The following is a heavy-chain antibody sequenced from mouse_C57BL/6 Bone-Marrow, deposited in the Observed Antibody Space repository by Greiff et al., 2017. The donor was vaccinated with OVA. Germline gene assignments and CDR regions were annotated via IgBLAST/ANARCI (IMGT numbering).Heavy chain of an antibody. Sequence: EVQLQQSGPVLVKPGASVKMSCKASGYTFTNYYMHWVKQSPGKSLEWIGVINPYNGVTSYNQKFKGKATLTVDKTTSTPYMRLNSLTSEDSAVYYWASEARGYVDYWGQGTTLTVSS. CDR2: INPYNGVT. D-gene: IGHD3-1*01. CDR1: GYTFTNYY. J-gene: IGHJ2*01. V-gene: IGHV1-19*01. CDR3: ASEARGYVDY.